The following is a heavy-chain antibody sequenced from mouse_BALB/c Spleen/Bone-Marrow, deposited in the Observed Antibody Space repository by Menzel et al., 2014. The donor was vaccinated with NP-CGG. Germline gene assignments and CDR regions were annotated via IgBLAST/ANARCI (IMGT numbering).Heavy chain of an antibody. CDR2: ISYSSST. V-gene: IGHV3-2*02. J-gene: IGHJ4*01. CDR3: ARGDYGDYAMDY. D-gene: IGHD1-2*01. CDR1: GYSITSDYA. Sequence: EVKLVESGPGLVKPSQSLSLTCTVTGYSITSDYAWNWFRQFQGNKLEWMGYISYSSSTNYNPSLKSRISITRDTSKNQFFLQLNSVTAEDTATYYCARGDYGDYAMDYWGQGTSVTVSS.